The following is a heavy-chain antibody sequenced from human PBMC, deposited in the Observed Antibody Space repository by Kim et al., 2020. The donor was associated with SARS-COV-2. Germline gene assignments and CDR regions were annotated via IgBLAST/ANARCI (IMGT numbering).Heavy chain of an antibody. V-gene: IGHV3-7*01. CDR3: AREVVVPFMDV. CDR2: K. D-gene: IGHD2-15*01. J-gene: IGHJ6*02. Sequence: KYYVDSVKGRFTIARDNAKNSLYLQMNSLRAEDTAVYYCAREVVVPFMDVWGQGTTVTVSS.